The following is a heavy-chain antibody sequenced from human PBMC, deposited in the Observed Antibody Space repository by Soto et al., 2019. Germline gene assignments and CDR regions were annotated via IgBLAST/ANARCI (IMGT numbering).Heavy chain of an antibody. D-gene: IGHD2-21*02. V-gene: IGHV4-31*03. J-gene: IGHJ6*02. CDR1: GGSISSGGYY. CDR2: IYYSGST. CDR3: ARVCGGDCHHGMDV. Sequence: QVQLQESGPGLVKPSQTLSLTCTVSGGSISSGGYYWSWIRQHPGKGLEWIGYIYYSGSTYYNPSLKSRVTISVDPSKNQFSLKVSSVTAADTAVYYRARVCGGDCHHGMDVWGQGTTVTVSS.